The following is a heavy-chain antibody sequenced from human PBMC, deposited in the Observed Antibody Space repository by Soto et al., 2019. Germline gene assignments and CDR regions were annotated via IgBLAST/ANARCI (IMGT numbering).Heavy chain of an antibody. V-gene: IGHV3-30*03. CDR3: ADGDRGDY. CDR2: ISYDGSNK. CDR1: GFTFSSYG. J-gene: IGHJ4*02. D-gene: IGHD4-17*01. Sequence: QVQLVESGGGVVQPGRSLRLSCAASGFTFSSYGMHWVRQAPGKGLEWVAVISYDGSNKYYADSVEGRFTISRDNSKNTLYLQMNSLRAEDTAVYYCADGDRGDYWGQGTLVTVSS.